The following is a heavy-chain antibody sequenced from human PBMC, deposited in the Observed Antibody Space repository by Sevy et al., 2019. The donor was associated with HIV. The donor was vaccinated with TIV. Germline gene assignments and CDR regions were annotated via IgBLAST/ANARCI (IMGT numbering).Heavy chain of an antibody. Sequence: GGSLRLSCAASGFTFSSDGMHWVRQAPGKGLEWVAVISYDGSNKYYADSVKGRFTISRDNSKNTLYLQMNSLRAEDTAVYYCAKEGGGSGSYYVPKYYYYGMDVWGQGTTVTVSS. CDR3: AKEGGGSGSYYVPKYYYYGMDV. CDR2: ISYDGSNK. V-gene: IGHV3-30*18. CDR1: GFTFSSDG. J-gene: IGHJ6*02. D-gene: IGHD3-10*01.